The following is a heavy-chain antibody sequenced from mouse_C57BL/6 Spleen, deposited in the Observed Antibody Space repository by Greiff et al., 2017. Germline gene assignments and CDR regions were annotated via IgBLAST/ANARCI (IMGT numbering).Heavy chain of an antibody. CDR2: IGSGGSYT. D-gene: IGHD4-1*01. V-gene: IGHV5-6*01. Sequence: EVQLVESGGDLVKPGGSLKLSCAASGFTFSSYGMSWVRQTPDKRLEWVATIGSGGSYTDYPDSVKGRFTISRDNAKNTLYLQMSSLKSEDTAMYYCARNWEGAMDYWGQGTSVTVAS. CDR3: ARNWEGAMDY. J-gene: IGHJ4*01. CDR1: GFTFSSYG.